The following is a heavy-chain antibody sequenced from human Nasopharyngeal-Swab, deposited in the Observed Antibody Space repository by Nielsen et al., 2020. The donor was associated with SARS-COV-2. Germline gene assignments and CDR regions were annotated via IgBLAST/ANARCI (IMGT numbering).Heavy chain of an antibody. Sequence: SETLSLTCAVSGGSISSSNWWSWVRQPPGKGLEWIGEIYHGGSTNYNPSLKSRVTISVDKSKNQFSLKLSSVTAADTAVYYCARAGPPYCSGGSCYYFDYWGQGTLVTVSS. D-gene: IGHD2-15*01. CDR2: IYHGGST. CDR1: GGSISSSNW. J-gene: IGHJ4*02. CDR3: ARAGPPYCSGGSCYYFDY. V-gene: IGHV4-4*02.